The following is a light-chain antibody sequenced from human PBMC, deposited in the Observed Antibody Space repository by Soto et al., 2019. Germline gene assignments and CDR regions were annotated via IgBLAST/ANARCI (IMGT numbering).Light chain of an antibody. CDR3: QQYDNLPPYT. Sequence: DIQMTQSPSSLSASVGDRVTITCQASQDISNYLNWYQQKPGKAPKLLIYDASNLETGGPSRFSGSGSGTDFTFTISSLQHDDIATYYCQQYDNLPPYTFGQGTKLEIK. CDR1: QDISNY. CDR2: DAS. V-gene: IGKV1-33*01. J-gene: IGKJ2*01.